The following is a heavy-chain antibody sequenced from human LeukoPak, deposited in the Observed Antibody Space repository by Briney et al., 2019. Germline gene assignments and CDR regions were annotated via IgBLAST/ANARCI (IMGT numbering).Heavy chain of an antibody. J-gene: IGHJ4*02. CDR1: GYTFTSYG. V-gene: IGHV1-69*13. D-gene: IGHD3-22*01. CDR2: IIPIFGTA. Sequence: SVKVSCKASGYTFTSYGINWVRQAPGQGLEWMGGIIPIFGTANYAQKFQGRVTITADESTSTAYMELSSLRSEDTAVYYCARERTEIYYDSSGYGVYFDYWGQGTLVSVSS. CDR3: ARERTEIYYDSSGYGVYFDY.